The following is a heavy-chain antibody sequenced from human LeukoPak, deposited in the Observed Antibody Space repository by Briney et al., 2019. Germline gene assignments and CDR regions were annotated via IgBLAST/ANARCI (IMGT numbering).Heavy chain of an antibody. CDR3: ARDGVELLWFGELGSWFDP. CDR2: INPDSGGP. J-gene: IGHJ5*02. D-gene: IGHD3-10*01. CDR1: GYTFTGYY. Sequence: ASVKVSCKTSGYTFTGYYIHWVRQAPGQGLEWMGWINPDSGGPNFAQKLQGRVTMTTDTSTSTAYMELRRLRSDDTAVYYCARDGVELLWFGELGSWFDPWGQGTLVTVSS. V-gene: IGHV1-2*02.